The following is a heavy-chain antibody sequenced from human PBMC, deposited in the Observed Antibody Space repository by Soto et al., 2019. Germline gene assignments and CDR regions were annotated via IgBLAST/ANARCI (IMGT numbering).Heavy chain of an antibody. CDR2: IIPVFGTS. CDR3: ARAEMAVAARFHYYGMDV. J-gene: IGHJ6*02. Sequence: QVQLVQSGAEVKKPGSSVRVSCKASGGTFTSYAFNWVRQAPGQGLEWMGGIIPVFGTSDSAQKFQGRLTISADESTNTVSMELSSLRSEDTALYYCARAEMAVAARFHYYGMDVWGQGTTVIVSS. D-gene: IGHD6-19*01. V-gene: IGHV1-69*01. CDR1: GGTFTSYA.